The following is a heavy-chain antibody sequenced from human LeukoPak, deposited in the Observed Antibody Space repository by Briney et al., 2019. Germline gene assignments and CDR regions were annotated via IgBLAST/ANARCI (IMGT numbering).Heavy chain of an antibody. D-gene: IGHD5-18*01. V-gene: IGHV4-39*01. CDR1: GGSISSSSYY. CDR2: IYYSGST. Sequence: SETLSLTCTVSGGSISSSSYYWGWIRQPPGKGLEWIGSIYYSGSTYYNPSLKSRVTISVDTSKHQFSLKLSSVTAADTAVYYCARRKDTATDYWGQGTLVTVSS. CDR3: ARRKDTATDY. J-gene: IGHJ4*02.